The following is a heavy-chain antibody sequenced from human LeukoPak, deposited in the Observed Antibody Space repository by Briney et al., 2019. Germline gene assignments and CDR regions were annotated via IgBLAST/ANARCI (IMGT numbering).Heavy chain of an antibody. CDR1: GFTFSSYA. V-gene: IGHV3-23*01. J-gene: IGHJ6*03. D-gene: IGHD1-1*01. CDR2: ISGSGGST. Sequence: SGGSLRLSCAASGFTFSSYAMSWVRQAPGKGLEWVSAISGSGGSTYYADSVKGRFTISRDNSKNTLYLQMNSLRAEDTAVYYCARAERPFYYYYMDVWGKGTTVTVSS. CDR3: ARAERPFYYYYMDV.